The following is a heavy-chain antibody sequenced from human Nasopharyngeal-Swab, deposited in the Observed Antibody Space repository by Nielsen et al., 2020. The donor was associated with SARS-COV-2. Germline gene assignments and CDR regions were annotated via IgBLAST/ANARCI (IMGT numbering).Heavy chain of an antibody. J-gene: IGHJ6*02. V-gene: IGHV4-34*01. D-gene: IGHD3-3*01. CDR2: VSHSGAT. CDR3: ARLRELRFLGEYGMDV. Sequence: SETLSLTCAVFGGSFSNNYWNWVRQSPGKGLEWIGEVSHSGATSYKSSLQSRVTISVDTSKNQFSLNLRSVTAADTAVYYCARLRELRFLGEYGMDVWGQGTTVTVSS. CDR1: GGSFSNNY.